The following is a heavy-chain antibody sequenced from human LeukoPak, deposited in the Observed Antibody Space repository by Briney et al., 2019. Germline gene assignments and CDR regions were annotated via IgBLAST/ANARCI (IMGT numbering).Heavy chain of an antibody. Sequence: GRSLRLSCAASGFTFDDYAMHWVRQAPGKGLEWVSSISWNSGSIGYADSVKGRFTISRDNAKNSLYLQMNSLRAEDTAVYYCARDLIAAAGTRYYYYYGMDVWGQGTTVTVSS. CDR3: ARDLIAAAGTRYYYYYGMDV. CDR2: ISWNSGSI. J-gene: IGHJ6*02. CDR1: GFTFDDYA. V-gene: IGHV3-9*01. D-gene: IGHD6-13*01.